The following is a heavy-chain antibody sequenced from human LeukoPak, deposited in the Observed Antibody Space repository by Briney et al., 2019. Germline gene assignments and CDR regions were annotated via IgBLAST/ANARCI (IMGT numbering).Heavy chain of an antibody. Sequence: SETLSLTCTVSGGSISSGGHYWSWIRQPAGKGLEYLGRISSTGSTNYNPSLKSRVTISVDKSKNQFSLKLKSVTAADTAVYYCARAGAWQIDPWGQGTLVTVTS. CDR1: GGSISSGGHY. CDR2: ISSTGST. CDR3: ARAGAWQIDP. D-gene: IGHD3-10*01. V-gene: IGHV4-61*02. J-gene: IGHJ5*02.